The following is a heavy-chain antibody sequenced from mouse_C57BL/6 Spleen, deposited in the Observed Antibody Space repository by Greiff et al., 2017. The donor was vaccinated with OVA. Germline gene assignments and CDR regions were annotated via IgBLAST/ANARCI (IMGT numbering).Heavy chain of an antibody. V-gene: IGHV1-64*01. J-gene: IGHJ1*03. Sequence: QVQLQQPGAELVKPGASVKLSCKASGYTFTSYWMHWVKQRPGQGLEWIGMIHPNSGSTNYNEKFKSKATLTVDKSSSTAYMQLSSLTSEDSAVYYCARCPYGSSYETDWYFDVWGTGTTVTVSS. D-gene: IGHD1-1*01. CDR2: IHPNSGST. CDR3: ARCPYGSSYETDWYFDV. CDR1: GYTFTSYW.